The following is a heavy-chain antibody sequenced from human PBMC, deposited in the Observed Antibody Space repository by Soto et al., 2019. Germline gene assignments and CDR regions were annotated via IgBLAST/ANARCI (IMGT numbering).Heavy chain of an antibody. Sequence: ESGGGVVQPGRSLRLSCAASGFTFSSYGMHWVRQAPGKGLEWVAVISYDGSNKYYADSVKGRFTISRDNSKNTLYLQMNSLRAEDTAVYYCAKDFFPLSSSLLDYWGQGTLVTVSS. D-gene: IGHD2-2*01. CDR3: AKDFFPLSSSLLDY. V-gene: IGHV3-30*18. CDR1: GFTFSSYG. CDR2: ISYDGSNK. J-gene: IGHJ4*02.